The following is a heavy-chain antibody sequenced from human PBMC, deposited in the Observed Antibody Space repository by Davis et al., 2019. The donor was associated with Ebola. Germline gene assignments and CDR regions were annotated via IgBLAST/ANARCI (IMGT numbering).Heavy chain of an antibody. J-gene: IGHJ2*01. Sequence: AASVKVSCKASGYTFTSYDINWVRQATGQGLEWMGWMNPNSGNTGYAQKFQGRVTMTRNTSISTAYMGLSSLRSEDTAVYYCARHLMVRGVVYWYFYLWGRGNLVTVSS. CDR3: ARHLMVRGVVYWYFYL. V-gene: IGHV1-8*01. CDR1: GYTFTSYD. D-gene: IGHD3-10*01. CDR2: MNPNSGNT.